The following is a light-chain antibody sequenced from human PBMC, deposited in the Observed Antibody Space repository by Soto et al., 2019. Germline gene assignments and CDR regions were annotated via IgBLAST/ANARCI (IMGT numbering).Light chain of an antibody. CDR3: QHYGTSART. CDR2: AAS. J-gene: IGKJ1*01. V-gene: IGKV3-20*01. Sequence: EIVLTQSPGTLSLSPGESATLSCRATQSVSATYLAWYQQKPGQAPRLLIYAASSRATDIPDRFSGSGSETDFTLAISRLEPEDFAVYGCQHYGTSARTFGQGTKVEIK. CDR1: QSVSATY.